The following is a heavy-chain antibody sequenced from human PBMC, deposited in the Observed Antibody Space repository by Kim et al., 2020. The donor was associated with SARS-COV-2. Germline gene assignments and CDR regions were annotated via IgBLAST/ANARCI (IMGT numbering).Heavy chain of an antibody. V-gene: IGHV3-13*01. D-gene: IGHD1-26*01. J-gene: IGHJ3*02. CDR2: IGTAGDT. CDR3: ARVGATTAFGI. CDR1: GFSFSSYA. Sequence: GGSLRLSCAASGFSFSSYAIHWVRQATGKGLEWVSAIGTAGDTYYPGSVKGRFTISRENAKNSLYLQINSLRARDTAVYYCARVGATTAFGIWGQGTMVTVSS.